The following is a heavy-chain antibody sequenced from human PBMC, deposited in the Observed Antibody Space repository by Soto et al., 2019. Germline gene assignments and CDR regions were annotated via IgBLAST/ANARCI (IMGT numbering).Heavy chain of an antibody. D-gene: IGHD6-19*01. CDR1: GGSISSSSYY. V-gene: IGHV4-39*01. Sequence: QLQLQESGPGLVKPSETLSLTCTVSGGSISSSSYYWGWIRQPPGKGLEWIGSIYYSGSTYYNPSLKSRVTISVDTSKNQFSLKLSSVTAADTAVYYCARLSSGWYKNPYYFDYWGQGTLVTVSS. CDR2: IYYSGST. CDR3: ARLSSGWYKNPYYFDY. J-gene: IGHJ4*02.